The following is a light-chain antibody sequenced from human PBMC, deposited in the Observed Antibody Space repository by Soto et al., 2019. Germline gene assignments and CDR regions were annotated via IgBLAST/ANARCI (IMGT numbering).Light chain of an antibody. CDR3: QVWDSSSDHVV. CDR1: SIGSKS. Sequence: SYELSQPPSVSVAPGQTATITCGGMSIGSKSMHWYQQKPGQAPVLVVYDNGDRPSGIPERFSGSNSENTATLTISRVEAGDEADYYCQVWDSSSDHVVIGGGTQLTVL. V-gene: IGLV3-21*02. J-gene: IGLJ2*01. CDR2: DNG.